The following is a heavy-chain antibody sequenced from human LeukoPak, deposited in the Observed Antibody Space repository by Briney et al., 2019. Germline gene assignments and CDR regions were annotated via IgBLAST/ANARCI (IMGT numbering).Heavy chain of an antibody. D-gene: IGHD2-2*01. CDR1: GYTFTGYY. J-gene: IGHJ4*02. Sequence: ASVKVSCKASGYTFTGYYMHWVRQAPGQGLEWMGWINPNSGGTNYAQKFQGRVTMTRDTSISTAYMELSRLRSDDTAVYNCARAGYCSSTSCYPSYWGQGTLVTVSS. CDR2: INPNSGGT. CDR3: ARAGYCSSTSCYPSY. V-gene: IGHV1-2*02.